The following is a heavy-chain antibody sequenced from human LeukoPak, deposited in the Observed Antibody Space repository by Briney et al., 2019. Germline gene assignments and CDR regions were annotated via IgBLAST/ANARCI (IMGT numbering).Heavy chain of an antibody. CDR3: ARDYDGRYYYMDV. CDR1: GGSISSSSYY. J-gene: IGHJ6*03. D-gene: IGHD3-3*01. Sequence: SETLSLTCTVSGGSISSSSYYWGWIRQPPGKGLEWIGSIYYSGSTYYNPSLKSRVTISVDTSKNQFSLKLSSVTAADTAVYYCARDYDGRYYYMDVWGKGTTVTVSS. CDR2: IYYSGST. V-gene: IGHV4-39*07.